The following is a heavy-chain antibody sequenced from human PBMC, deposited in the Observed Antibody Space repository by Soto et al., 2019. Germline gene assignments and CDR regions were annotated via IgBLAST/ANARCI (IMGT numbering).Heavy chain of an antibody. CDR1: GGTFSSYA. J-gene: IGHJ6*02. D-gene: IGHD6-6*01. V-gene: IGHV1-69*13. CDR3: AYSSSSGYYGMEV. CDR2: IIPIFGTA. Sequence: SVKVSCKASGGTFSSYAISWVRQAPGQGLEWMGGIIPIFGTANYAQKFQGRVTITADESTSTAYMELSSLRSEDTAVYYCAYSSSSGYYGMEVWGQGTTVTVSS.